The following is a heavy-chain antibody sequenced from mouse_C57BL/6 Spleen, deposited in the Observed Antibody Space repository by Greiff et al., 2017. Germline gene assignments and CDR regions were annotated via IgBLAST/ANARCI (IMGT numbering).Heavy chain of an antibody. CDR2: IDPETGGT. D-gene: IGHD1-1*01. Sequence: VNLVESGAELVRPGASVTLSCKASGYTFTDYEMHWVKQTPVHGLEWIGAIDPETGGTAYNQKFKGKAILTADKSSSTAYMELRSLTSEDSAVYYCTRWATTVGNFDYWGQGTTLTVSS. J-gene: IGHJ2*01. CDR1: GYTFTDYE. CDR3: TRWATTVGNFDY. V-gene: IGHV1-15*01.